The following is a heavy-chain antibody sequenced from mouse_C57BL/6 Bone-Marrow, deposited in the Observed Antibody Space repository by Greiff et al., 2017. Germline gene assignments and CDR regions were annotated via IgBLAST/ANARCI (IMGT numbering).Heavy chain of an antibody. CDR3: ARGRDGYYDYFDY. D-gene: IGHD2-3*01. J-gene: IGHJ2*01. Sequence: DVQLQESGPELVKPGASVKIPCKASGYTFTDYNMDWVKQSHGKSLEWIGDINPNNGGTIYNQKFKGKATLTVDKSSSTAYMELRSLTSEDTAVYYCARGRDGYYDYFDYWGQGTTLTVSS. CDR2: INPNNGGT. CDR1: GYTFTDYN. V-gene: IGHV1-18*01.